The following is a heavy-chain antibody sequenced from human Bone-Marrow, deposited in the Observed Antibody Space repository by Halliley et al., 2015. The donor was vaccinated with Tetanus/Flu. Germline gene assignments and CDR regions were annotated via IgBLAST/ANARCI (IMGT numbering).Heavy chain of an antibody. CDR2: YYSGSP. J-gene: IGHJ4*02. CDR3: ARAAFNFRSGYYSYYFDF. V-gene: IGHV4-30-4*01. D-gene: IGHD3-3*01. Sequence: YYSGSPYYNPSLKSRLDISIDTSRNQFSLKLTSVTVADTAAYYCARAAFNFRSGYYSYYFDFWGQGTLVTVSS.